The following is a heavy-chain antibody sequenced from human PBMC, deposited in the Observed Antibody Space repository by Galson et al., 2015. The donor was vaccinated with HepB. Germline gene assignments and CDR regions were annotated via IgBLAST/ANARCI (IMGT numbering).Heavy chain of an antibody. V-gene: IGHV2-70*01. Sequence: PALVKPTQTLTLTCTFSGFSLSTRGMCVSWIRQPPGKALEWLALIDWDDDKYYSTSLKTRLTISKDTSKNQVVLTMTNMDPVDTATYDCARIQRYSTPPGYYYGMDVWGQGTTVTVSS. CDR1: GFSLSTRGMC. D-gene: IGHD6-13*01. CDR2: IDWDDDK. CDR3: ARIQRYSTPPGYYYGMDV. J-gene: IGHJ6*02.